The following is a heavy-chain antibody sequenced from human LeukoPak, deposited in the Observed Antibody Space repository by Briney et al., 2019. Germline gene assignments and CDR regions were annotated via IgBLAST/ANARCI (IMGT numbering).Heavy chain of an antibody. D-gene: IGHD3-10*01. V-gene: IGHV3-9*03. CDR3: AKDFGPTMVRGVILYY. J-gene: IGHJ4*02. CDR2: ISWNSGSI. Sequence: GGSLRLSCAASRFTFDDYAMHWVRQAPGKGLEWVSGISWNSGSIGYADSVKGRFTISRDNAKNSLYLQMNSLRAEDMALYYCAKDFGPTMVRGVILYYWGQGTLVTVSS. CDR1: RFTFDDYA.